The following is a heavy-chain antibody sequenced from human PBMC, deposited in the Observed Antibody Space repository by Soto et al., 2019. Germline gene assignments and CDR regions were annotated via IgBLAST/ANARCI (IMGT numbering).Heavy chain of an antibody. Sequence: EVQLLESGGGLVQPGGSLRLSCAASGFTFSSYAMSWVRQAPGKGLEWVSVISGSGDSTYYADSVKGRFTISRDNSKNTLYLQMTSLRAEDTAVYYCAKRTVGSSYDCWGQGTLVTVSS. D-gene: IGHD6-13*01. V-gene: IGHV3-23*01. J-gene: IGHJ4*02. CDR1: GFTFSSYA. CDR3: AKRTVGSSYDC. CDR2: ISGSGDST.